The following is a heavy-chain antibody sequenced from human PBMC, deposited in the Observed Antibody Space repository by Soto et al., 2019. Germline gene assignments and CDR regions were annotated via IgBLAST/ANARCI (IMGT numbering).Heavy chain of an antibody. Sequence: GGSLRLSCATSGLTFSNYAMSWVRQAPGGGLEWVSSMSGSSSTTYYADSVRGRFTITRDRSKNTLYIQMSSLRAEDTALYYGAKNQERELPRVIDFWGQGTMVTVSS. V-gene: IGHV3-23*01. J-gene: IGHJ4*02. CDR2: MSGSSSTT. CDR3: AKNQERELPRVIDF. D-gene: IGHD1-7*01. CDR1: GLTFSNYA.